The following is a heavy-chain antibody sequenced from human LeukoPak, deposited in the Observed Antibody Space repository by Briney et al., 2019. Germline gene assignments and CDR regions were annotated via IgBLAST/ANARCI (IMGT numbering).Heavy chain of an antibody. D-gene: IGHD5-24*01. V-gene: IGHV3-74*01. J-gene: IGHJ4*02. CDR1: GFTSSTYW. CDR3: ARVDPTGDGYNCFDS. Sequence: GGSLRLSCAASGFTSSTYWMHWVRQAPGKGLLWVARINTDGSSTLYADSVKGRFTISRDNAKSTLYLQMDSLRPEDTAVYYCARVDPTGDGYNCFDSWGQGTLVTVSS. CDR2: INTDGSST.